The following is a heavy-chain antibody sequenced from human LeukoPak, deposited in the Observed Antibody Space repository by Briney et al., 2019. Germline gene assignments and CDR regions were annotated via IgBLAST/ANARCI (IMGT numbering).Heavy chain of an antibody. J-gene: IGHJ1*01. CDR3: AGAGIAVAGNAEYFQH. CDR2: IDPSDSYT. CDR1: GYSFTSYW. Sequence: GESLKISCKGSGYSFTSYWISWVRQLPGKGLEWMGRIDPSDSYTNYRPSFQGHVTISADKSISTAYLQWSSLKASDTAMYYCAGAGIAVAGNAEYFQHWGQGTLVTVSS. V-gene: IGHV5-10-1*01. D-gene: IGHD6-19*01.